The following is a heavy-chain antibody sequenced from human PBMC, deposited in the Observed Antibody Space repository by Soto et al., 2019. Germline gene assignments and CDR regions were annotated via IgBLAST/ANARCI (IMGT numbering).Heavy chain of an antibody. CDR1: GFTFSDHY. D-gene: IGHD4-17*01. Sequence: PGGSLRLSCAASGFTFSDHYMEWVRQAPGKGLQWLAVISYGGNNKYYADSVEGRFTISRDNSKNTVYLQMNSLRLEDTAVYYCARGPSYSDSYFDHWGQGTLVTVSS. V-gene: IGHV3-30*03. CDR3: ARGPSYSDSYFDH. J-gene: IGHJ4*02. CDR2: ISYGGNNK.